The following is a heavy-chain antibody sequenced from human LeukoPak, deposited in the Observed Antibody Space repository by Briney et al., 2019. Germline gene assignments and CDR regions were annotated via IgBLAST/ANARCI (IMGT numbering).Heavy chain of an antibody. CDR2: IKPDSGGT. V-gene: IGHV1-2*02. J-gene: IGHJ6*03. CDR1: GYSFTDYY. Sequence: GASVKVSCKASGYSFTDYYMHWVRQAPGQGLESMGWIKPDSGGTNYPQKFQGRVTMTRDTSISTAYMELSRLRSDDTAVYYCARGGHYYSYSMDVWGKGTTVTVSS. CDR3: ARGGHYYSYSMDV.